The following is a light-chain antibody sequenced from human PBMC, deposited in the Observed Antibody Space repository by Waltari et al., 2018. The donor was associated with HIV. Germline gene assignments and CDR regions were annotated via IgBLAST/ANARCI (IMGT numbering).Light chain of an antibody. V-gene: IGLV2-14*01. CDR1: SSAVGCYAR. CDR3: CSYTGTNSLH. Sequence: QSALTQPASVSGSPGQSITISFTGASSAVGCYARISWYQQHPGKAPRLIIYEVTNRPSGVSNRFFGSKSANTASLTISGLQADDEADYYCSYTGTNSLHFGGGTKVTVL. CDR2: EVT. J-gene: IGLJ2*01.